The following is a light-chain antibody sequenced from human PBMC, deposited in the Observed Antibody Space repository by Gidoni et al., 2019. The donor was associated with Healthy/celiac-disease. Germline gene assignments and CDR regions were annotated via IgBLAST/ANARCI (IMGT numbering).Light chain of an antibody. CDR1: QSVSSSY. Sequence: EIPLTHSPGTLSLSPGERATLSCTASQSVSSSYLAWYQQKPGQAPRLLIYGASSRATGIPDRFSGSGSGTDFTLTISRLEPEDFAVYYCQQYGSSPLTFGGXTKVEIK. V-gene: IGKV3-20*01. CDR2: GAS. J-gene: IGKJ4*01. CDR3: QQYGSSPLT.